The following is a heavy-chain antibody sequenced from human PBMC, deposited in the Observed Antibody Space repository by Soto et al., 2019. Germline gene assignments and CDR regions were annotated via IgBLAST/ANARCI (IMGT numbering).Heavy chain of an antibody. Sequence: QVQLVQSGAEVKKPGSSVKVSCKASGGTFSSYAISWVRQAPGQGLEWMGGIIPIFGTANYAQKFQGRVTITADESTSTAYMELSSLRSEDTAVYYYARGGLNWGSTQYYYYYGMDVWGQGTTVTVSS. CDR3: ARGGLNWGSTQYYYYYGMDV. D-gene: IGHD7-27*01. V-gene: IGHV1-69*01. CDR2: IIPIFGTA. CDR1: GGTFSSYA. J-gene: IGHJ6*02.